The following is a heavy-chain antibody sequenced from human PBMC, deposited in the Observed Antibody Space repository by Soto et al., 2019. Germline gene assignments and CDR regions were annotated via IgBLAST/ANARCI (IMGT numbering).Heavy chain of an antibody. D-gene: IGHD3-9*01. Sequence: VQLVESGGGLVRPGGSLRLSCAASGFTFDDHAMHWVRQAPGKGLEWISAITWNSVALDYAASVKGRFTISRDNAKNSRYLQMDNLRPEDTALYYCAKERVRDFDGWGQGTLVTVSS. CDR1: GFTFDDHA. J-gene: IGHJ4*02. CDR3: AKERVRDFDG. CDR2: ITWNSVAL. V-gene: IGHV3-9*01.